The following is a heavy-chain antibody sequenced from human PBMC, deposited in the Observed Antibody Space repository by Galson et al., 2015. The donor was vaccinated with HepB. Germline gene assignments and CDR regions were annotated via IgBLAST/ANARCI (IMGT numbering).Heavy chain of an antibody. Sequence: SLRLSCAASGFTFSSYAMGWVRQAPGKGLEWVSVISGHGANTDYADSVKGRFNISRDNSKNTLYLQLNSLRADDTAIYYWAKDLFAVRWDLLTGDRLVDYWCQGTLVTVSS. J-gene: IGHJ4*02. CDR1: GFTFSSYA. D-gene: IGHD1-26*01. CDR2: ISGHGANT. CDR3: AKDLFAVRWDLLTGDRLVDY. V-gene: IGHV3-23*01.